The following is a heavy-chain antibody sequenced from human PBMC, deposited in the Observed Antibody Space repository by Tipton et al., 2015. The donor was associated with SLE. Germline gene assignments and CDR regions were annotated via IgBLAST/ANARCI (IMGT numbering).Heavy chain of an antibody. D-gene: IGHD2/OR15-2a*01. Sequence: TLSLTCPVSGGSISSSSYYWGWIRQPPGKGLEWIGSIYYSGSTYYNPSLKSRVTISVDRSGNHFSLKLTSVTAADTAVYFCARLGSTTYLTLDGFYFDYWGQGTRVTVSS. CDR1: GGSISSSSYY. V-gene: IGHV4-39*02. CDR3: ARLGSTTYLTLDGFYFDY. CDR2: IYYSGST. J-gene: IGHJ4*02.